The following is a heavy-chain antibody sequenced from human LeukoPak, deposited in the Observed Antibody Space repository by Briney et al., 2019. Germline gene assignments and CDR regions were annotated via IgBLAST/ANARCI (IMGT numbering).Heavy chain of an antibody. J-gene: IGHJ2*01. CDR3: ARGVKIEYSSSSRNWFFDL. CDR1: GGSVSSGSYY. CDR2: IFYGGST. Sequence: PSETLSLTCTVSGGSVSSGSYYWSWIWQPPGKGLEWIGYIFYGGSTNYNPSLKSRVTISVDTSKKQFSLKLRSVTAADTAVYYCARGVKIEYSSSSRNWFFDLWGRGTLVTVSS. V-gene: IGHV4-61*01. D-gene: IGHD6-6*01.